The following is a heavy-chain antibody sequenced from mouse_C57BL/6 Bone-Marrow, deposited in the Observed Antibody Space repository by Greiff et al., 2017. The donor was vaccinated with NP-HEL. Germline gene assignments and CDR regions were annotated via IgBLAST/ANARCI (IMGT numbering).Heavy chain of an antibody. CDR3: ARHEEGVYYDYDVGFAY. Sequence: VQLQQSGAELVKPGASVKLSCKASGYTFTEYTIHWVKQRSGQGLEWIGWFYPGSGSIKYNEKFKDKATLTADKSSSTVYMELSRLTSEDSAVYFCARHEEGVYYDYDVGFAYWGQGTLVTVSA. CDR1: GYTFTEYT. J-gene: IGHJ3*01. CDR2: FYPGSGSI. D-gene: IGHD2-4*01. V-gene: IGHV1-62-2*01.